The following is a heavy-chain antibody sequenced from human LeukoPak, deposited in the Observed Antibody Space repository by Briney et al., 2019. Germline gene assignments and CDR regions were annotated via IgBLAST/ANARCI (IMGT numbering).Heavy chain of an antibody. CDR3: AKVPGPLHYYDSSSYPLAFDY. V-gene: IGHV3-23*01. CDR2: VSGGGGST. D-gene: IGHD3-22*01. J-gene: IGHJ4*02. Sequence: GGSLRLSCAASGITFSRFWMSWVRQAPGKGLEWVSAVSGGGGSTYYADSVKGRFTISRDNSKNTLYLRMNSLRADDTAVYYCAKVPGPLHYYDSSSYPLAFDYWGQGTLVTVPS. CDR1: GITFSRFW.